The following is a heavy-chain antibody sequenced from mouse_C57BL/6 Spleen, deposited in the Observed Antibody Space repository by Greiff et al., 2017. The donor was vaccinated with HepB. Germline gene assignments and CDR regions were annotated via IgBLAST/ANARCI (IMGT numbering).Heavy chain of an antibody. V-gene: IGHV1-54*01. CDR3: ARAGDEYFDY. CDR1: GYAFTNYL. D-gene: IGHD3-3*01. Sequence: QSGAELVRPGTSVKVSRKASGYAFTNYLIDWVKQRPGQGLEWIGVIDPGSGDTNYNQKFKGKATLTADKSSSTAYMQLSSLTSEDSAVYVCARAGDEYFDYWGQGTTLTVSS. CDR2: IDPGSGDT. J-gene: IGHJ2*01.